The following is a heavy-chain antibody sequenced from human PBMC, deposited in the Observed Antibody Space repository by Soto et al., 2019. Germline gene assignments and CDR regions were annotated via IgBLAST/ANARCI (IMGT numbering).Heavy chain of an antibody. J-gene: IGHJ6*02. CDR3: ARWGYSYGYDYLGNYYYGMDV. CDR1: GYSFTSYW. D-gene: IGHD5-18*01. CDR2: IDPSDSYT. V-gene: IGHV5-10-1*01. Sequence: PGESLKISCKGSGYSFTSYWISWVRQMPGKGLEWMGRIDPSDSYTNYSPSFQGHVTISADKSISTAYLQWSSLKASDTAMYYCARWGYSYGYDYLGNYYYGMDVWGQGTTVTVSS.